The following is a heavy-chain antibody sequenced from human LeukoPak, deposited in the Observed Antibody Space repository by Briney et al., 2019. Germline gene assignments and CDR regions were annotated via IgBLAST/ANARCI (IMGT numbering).Heavy chain of an antibody. Sequence: PGGSLRLSCAASGFSFRSYSMDWVRQAPGKGLEWVSSITGSSSYISYADSVKGRFTISRDNAENSLYLQMNSLIPEDTALYYCAKDGAFYYDSTGNSFFDYWGQGTLVTVSS. CDR2: ITGSSSYI. CDR3: AKDGAFYYDSTGNSFFDY. V-gene: IGHV3-21*04. D-gene: IGHD3-22*01. J-gene: IGHJ4*02. CDR1: GFSFRSYS.